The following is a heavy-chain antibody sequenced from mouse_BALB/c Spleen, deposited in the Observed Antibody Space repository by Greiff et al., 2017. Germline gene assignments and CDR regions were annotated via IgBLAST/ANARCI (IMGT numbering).Heavy chain of an antibody. V-gene: IGHV5-4*01. J-gene: IGHJ3*01. D-gene: IGHD2-13*01. CDR1: GFTFSSYA. CDR2: ISDGGSYT. Sequence: EVQLVESGGGLVKPGGSLKLSCAASGFTFSSYAMSWVRQTPEKRLEWVATISDGGSYTYYPDSVKGRFTISRDNAKNNLYLQMSSLKSEDTAMYYCARADSFAYWGQGTLVTVSA. CDR3: ARADSFAY.